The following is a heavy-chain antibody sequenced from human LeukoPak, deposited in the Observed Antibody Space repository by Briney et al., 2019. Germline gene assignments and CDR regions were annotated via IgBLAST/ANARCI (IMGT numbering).Heavy chain of an antibody. CDR2: INGDERSR. D-gene: IGHD1-7*01. V-gene: IGHV3-74*01. CDR3: ARGRAERNWTYHTLFDS. Sequence: PGGSLRLSCEVSGFTFGDYWMHWVRQPPGKGLVWVSRINGDERSRAYADSVKGRFTISRDNSKNTLYPQMNSLRVEDTGTYYCARGRAERNWTYHTLFDSWGQGTPVIVSS. CDR1: GFTFGDYW. J-gene: IGHJ4*02.